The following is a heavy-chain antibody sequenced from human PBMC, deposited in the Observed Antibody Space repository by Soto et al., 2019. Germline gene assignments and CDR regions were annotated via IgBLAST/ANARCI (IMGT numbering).Heavy chain of an antibody. J-gene: IGHJ4*02. CDR2: IDLSESYT. V-gene: IGHV5-10-1*03. CDR1: GYSFASQW. Sequence: EVQLVQSGAEEKKSGESLRISCKVSGYSFASQWISWVRQVPGKGQEWMGRIDLSESYTTYNPSFQGHVTFSADKSITTAYLQWRSLEASDTAIYYCATQGLTTYYFGYWGQGTLVTVSS. CDR3: ATQGLTTYYFGY.